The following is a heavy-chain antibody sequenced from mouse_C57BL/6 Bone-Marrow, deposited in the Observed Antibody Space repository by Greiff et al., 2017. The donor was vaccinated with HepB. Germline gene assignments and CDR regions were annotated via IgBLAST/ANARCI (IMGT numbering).Heavy chain of an antibody. V-gene: IGHV1-59*01. CDR3: ARWREAWFAY. Sequence: QVQLKESGAELVRPGTSVKLSCKASGYTFTSYWMHWVKQRPGQGLEWIGVIDPSDSYTNYNQKFKGKATLTVDTSSSTAYMQLSSLTSEDSAVYYCARWREAWFAYWGQGTLVTVSA. CDR1: GYTFTSYW. J-gene: IGHJ3*01. CDR2: IDPSDSYT.